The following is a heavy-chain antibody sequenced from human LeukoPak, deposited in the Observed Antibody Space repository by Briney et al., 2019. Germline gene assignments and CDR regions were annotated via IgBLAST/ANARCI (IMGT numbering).Heavy chain of an antibody. D-gene: IGHD3-16*01. Sequence: SETLSLTCTVSSGSIISSSYYWGWIRQPPGKGLEYIASMYYTGSTYYNPSLKSRVTMSVDTSKNQFSLKLSSVTAADTAVYYCVRRSGLVGDPARFDFWGQGALVTVSS. CDR3: VRRSGLVGDPARFDF. V-gene: IGHV4-39*01. CDR2: MYYTGST. CDR1: SGSIISSSYY. J-gene: IGHJ4*02.